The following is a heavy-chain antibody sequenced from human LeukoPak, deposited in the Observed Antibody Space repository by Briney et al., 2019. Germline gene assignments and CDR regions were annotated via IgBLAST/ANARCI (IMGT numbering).Heavy chain of an antibody. J-gene: IGHJ4*02. CDR2: INPNSGGT. CDR1: GYTFTGYY. V-gene: IGHV1-2*02. Sequence: ASVKVSCKASGYTFTGYYMHWVRQAPGQGLEWMGWINPNSGGTNYAKRSQGRVTLTRAMSMNTAYMDLSRLRSDDTAVYYCARRDSYSSSWLGTSAYYFHYWGQGTLVTVSS. D-gene: IGHD6-13*01. CDR3: ARRDSYSSSWLGTSAYYFHY.